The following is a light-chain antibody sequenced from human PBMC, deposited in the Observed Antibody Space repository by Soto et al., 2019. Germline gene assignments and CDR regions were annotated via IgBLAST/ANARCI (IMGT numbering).Light chain of an antibody. J-gene: IGKJ3*01. CDR1: QTLTDSY. V-gene: IGKV3-20*01. CDR3: HHYGKSPLFV. CDR2: GAS. Sequence: EIVCTQSPGTLSVSLGERATLSCKASQTLTDSYLDWYHLKPGQAPKLVISGASVRATGIPDRCSGSGAGTDFSLTIIRVDPEDFGVYFCHHYGKSPLFVFGPGTTVDVK.